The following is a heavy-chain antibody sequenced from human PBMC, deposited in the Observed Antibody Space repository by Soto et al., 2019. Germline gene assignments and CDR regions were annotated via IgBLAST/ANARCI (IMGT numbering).Heavy chain of an antibody. Sequence: SVKVSCKASGGTFSSYAISWVRQAPGQGLEWMGGIIPIFGTANYAQKFQGRVMITADESTSTAYMELSSLRSEDTAVYYCASGTTYPQAYYYDSSGSNPPDYWGQGTLVTVYS. CDR3: ASGTTYPQAYYYDSSGSNPPDY. CDR1: GGTFSSYA. J-gene: IGHJ4*02. V-gene: IGHV1-69*13. CDR2: IIPIFGTA. D-gene: IGHD3-22*01.